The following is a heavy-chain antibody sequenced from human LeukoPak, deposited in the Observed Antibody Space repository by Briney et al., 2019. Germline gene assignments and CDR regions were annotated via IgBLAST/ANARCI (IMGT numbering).Heavy chain of an antibody. Sequence: GGSLRLSCTASGFTFSSYWMSWVRQAPGKGLEWVANIKQDGSEKYYVDSVKGRFTISRDNAKNSLYLQMNSLRAEDTAVYYCASRYYDSSGYQKGAFDIWGQGTMVTVSS. J-gene: IGHJ3*02. CDR1: GFTFSSYW. CDR3: ASRYYDSSGYQKGAFDI. V-gene: IGHV3-7*01. CDR2: IKQDGSEK. D-gene: IGHD3-22*01.